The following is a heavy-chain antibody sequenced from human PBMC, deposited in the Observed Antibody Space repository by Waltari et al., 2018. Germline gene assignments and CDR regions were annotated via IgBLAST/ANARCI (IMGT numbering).Heavy chain of an antibody. CDR2: ISGSGGHT. CDR1: GCTFRTSA. Sequence: EVQLVESGGCLVQPGGSRRLSCAASGCTFRTSAMGWVRQSPGKGLGWVSTISGSGGHTFYADSVTGRFTISRDNSKNTVTLQMNSLRAEDTAIYFCAKQSIYSGYDPFDSWGQGTLLTVSS. D-gene: IGHD5-12*01. V-gene: IGHV3-23*04. J-gene: IGHJ4*02. CDR3: AKQSIYSGYDPFDS.